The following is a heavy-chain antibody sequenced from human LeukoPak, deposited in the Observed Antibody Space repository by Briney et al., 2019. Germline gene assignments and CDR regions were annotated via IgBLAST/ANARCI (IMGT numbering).Heavy chain of an antibody. CDR3: AYSSGSTFDY. CDR1: GGSLNSYY. V-gene: IGHV4-59*01. D-gene: IGHD6-19*01. Sequence: SETLSLTCTVSGGSLNSYYWSWLRQPPGKGLEWIGYVYYSGSTNHNPSLMSRVTISVDTSKNQFPQKRSSMTAADTAVYYCAYSSGSTFDYWGQGTLVTVSS. CDR2: VYYSGST. J-gene: IGHJ4*02.